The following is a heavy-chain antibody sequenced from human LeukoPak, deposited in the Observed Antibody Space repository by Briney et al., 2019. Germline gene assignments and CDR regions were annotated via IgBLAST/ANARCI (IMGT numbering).Heavy chain of an antibody. CDR1: GLTFSSYA. V-gene: IGHV3-30-3*01. CDR2: ISYDGSNK. J-gene: IGHJ4*02. CDR3: ARGSGGEFDY. Sequence: GGSLRLSCAASGLTFSSYAMHWVRQAPGKGLEWVAVISYDGSNKYYADSVKGRFTISRDNSKNTLYLQMNSLRAEDTAVYYCARGSGGEFDYWGQGTLVTVSS. D-gene: IGHD3-16*01.